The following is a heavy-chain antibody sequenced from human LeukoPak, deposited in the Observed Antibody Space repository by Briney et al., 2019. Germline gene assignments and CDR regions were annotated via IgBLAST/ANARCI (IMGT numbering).Heavy chain of an antibody. D-gene: IGHD3-16*01. CDR1: GFTFSSYA. J-gene: IGHJ4*02. V-gene: IGHV3-23*01. CDR2: ISGSGGST. Sequence: GGSLRLSCAASGFTFSSYAMSWVRQAPGKGLEWVSAISGSGGSTYYADSVTGRFTISRDKSKNTLYLQMNSLRAEDTAVYYCAKDWGYHLNHFDYWGQGTLVTVSS. CDR3: AKDWGYHLNHFDY.